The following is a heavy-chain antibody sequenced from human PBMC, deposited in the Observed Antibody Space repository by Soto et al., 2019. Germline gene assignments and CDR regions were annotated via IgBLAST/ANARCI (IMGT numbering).Heavy chain of an antibody. D-gene: IGHD3-16*01. V-gene: IGHV3-53*01. CDR1: GFTVSNNH. Sequence: VQLVESGGGLIQPGGSLRLSCAASGFTVSNNHMNWVRLAAGKGLELVSFVHGGGSTSYAESGKGRFTISRDNSKNTLYLQRDSLSAVDTAIYYCAGRLTTAASLDYGGRGTLVTVSS. CDR3: AGRLTTAASLDY. CDR2: VHGGGST. J-gene: IGHJ4*02.